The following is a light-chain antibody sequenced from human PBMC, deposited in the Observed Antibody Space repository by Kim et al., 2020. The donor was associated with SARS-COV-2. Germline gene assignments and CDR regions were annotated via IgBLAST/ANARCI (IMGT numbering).Light chain of an antibody. Sequence: GVTTSCTGSSSNIGAGYDVHWYQQLPGAAPKLLIYGNNNRPSGVPDRLSASKSGTSASLAITGLQAEDEADYYCQSYDSSLSAYVFGTGTKVTVL. CDR2: GNN. J-gene: IGLJ1*01. V-gene: IGLV1-40*01. CDR3: QSYDSSLSAYV. CDR1: SSNIGAGYD.